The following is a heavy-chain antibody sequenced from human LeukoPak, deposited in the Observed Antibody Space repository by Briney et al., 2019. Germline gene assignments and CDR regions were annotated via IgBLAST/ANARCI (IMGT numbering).Heavy chain of an antibody. CDR3: ARGASYYDFWSGYIGTFFDY. CDR2: INHSGST. CDR1: GGSFSGYY. J-gene: IGHJ4*02. Sequence: PSETLSLTCAVYGGSFSGYYWSWIRQPPGKGLEWIGEINHSGSTNYNPSLKSRVTISVDTSKNQFSLKLSSVTAADTAVYYCARGASYYDFWSGYIGTFFDYWGQGTLVTVSS. V-gene: IGHV4-34*01. D-gene: IGHD3-3*01.